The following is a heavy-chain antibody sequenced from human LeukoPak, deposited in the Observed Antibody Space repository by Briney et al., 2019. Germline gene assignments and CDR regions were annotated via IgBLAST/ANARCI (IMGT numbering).Heavy chain of an antibody. D-gene: IGHD3-10*01. CDR2: IKGDGSER. V-gene: IGHV3-7*01. CDR1: GFTFSSCW. J-gene: IGHJ4*02. Sequence: PGGSLRLSCVVSGFTFSSCWMSWVRQAPGKGLEWVANIKGDGSERYYADSVKGRFTISRDNAKNSLYLEMNSLRAEDTAVFYCATSPWGVPFEYWGQGTLVTVSS. CDR3: ATSPWGVPFEY.